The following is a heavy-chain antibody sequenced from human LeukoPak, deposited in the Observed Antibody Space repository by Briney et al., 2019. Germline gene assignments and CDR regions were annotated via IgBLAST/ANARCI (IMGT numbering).Heavy chain of an antibody. CDR3: ARGSSSSWSYYFDY. V-gene: IGHV4-4*07. CDR2: IYTSGST. CDR1: GGSISSYY. Sequence: SETLSLTCTVSGGSISSYYWSWIRQPTGKGLEWIGRIYTSGSTNYNPSLKSRVTMSVDTSKNQFSLKLSSVTAADTAVYYCARGSSSSWSYYFDYWGQGTLVTVSS. D-gene: IGHD6-6*01. J-gene: IGHJ4*02.